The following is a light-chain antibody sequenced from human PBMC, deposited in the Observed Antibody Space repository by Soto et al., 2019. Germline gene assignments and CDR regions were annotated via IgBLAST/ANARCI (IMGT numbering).Light chain of an antibody. CDR3: QQYGSSPFR. CDR1: QSVSSSY. Sequence: EIVLTQSPGTLSLSPGDRANLSCRASQSVSSSYLAWYQQKPGQAPRLLIYGASSRATGIPDRFSGSGSGTDFTLTISRLEPEDFAVYYCQQYGSSPFRFGQGTRLEIK. CDR2: GAS. V-gene: IGKV3-20*01. J-gene: IGKJ5*01.